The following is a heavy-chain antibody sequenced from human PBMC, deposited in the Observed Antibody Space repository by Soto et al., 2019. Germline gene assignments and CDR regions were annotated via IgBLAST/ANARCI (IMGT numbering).Heavy chain of an antibody. V-gene: IGHV4-31*03. D-gene: IGHD3-3*01. J-gene: IGHJ4*02. CDR3: ARGAETYYDFWSGYYRAPPLFDY. Sequence: ASETLSLTCTVSGGSISSGGYYWSWIRQHPGKGLEWIGYIYYSGSTYYNPSLKSRVTISVDTSKNQFSLKLSSVTAADTAVYYCARGAETYYDFWSGYYRAPPLFDYWDQGTLVTVSS. CDR2: IYYSGST. CDR1: GGSISSGGYY.